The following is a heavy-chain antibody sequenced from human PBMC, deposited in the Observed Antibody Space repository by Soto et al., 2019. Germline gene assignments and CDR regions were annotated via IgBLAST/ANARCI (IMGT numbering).Heavy chain of an antibody. CDR1: GGSVNGYY. CDR3: ATRITVFGLLIPPFDP. D-gene: IGHD3-3*01. CDR2: INRTGGT. V-gene: IGHV4-34*01. J-gene: IGHJ5*02. Sequence: SETLSLTCAVYGGSVNGYYWDWIRQPPGKGLEWIGEINRTGGTHYNPSLKSRVTMSVDTSKNQFSLRLSSVTAADTAIYYCATRITVFGLLIPPFDPWGQGTQVTVSS.